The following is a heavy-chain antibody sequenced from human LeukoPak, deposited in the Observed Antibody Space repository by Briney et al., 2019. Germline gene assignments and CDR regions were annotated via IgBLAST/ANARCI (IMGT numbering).Heavy chain of an antibody. V-gene: IGHV3-30*03. Sequence: PGRSLGLSCAASGFTFSSYGMHWVRQAPGKGLEWVAVISYDGSNKYYADSVKGRFTISRDNAKNSLYLQMNSLRAEDTAVYYCARREAQYSSSWDYYFDYWGQGTLVTVSS. CDR2: ISYDGSNK. CDR3: ARREAQYSSSWDYYFDY. D-gene: IGHD6-13*01. CDR1: GFTFSSYG. J-gene: IGHJ4*02.